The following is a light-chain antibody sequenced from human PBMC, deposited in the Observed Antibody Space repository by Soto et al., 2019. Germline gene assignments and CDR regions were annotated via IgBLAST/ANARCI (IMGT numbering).Light chain of an antibody. CDR3: QQYGRSPFT. J-gene: IGKJ2*01. CDR2: GAS. V-gene: IGKV3-20*01. Sequence: PGDRATLSCRASQRITDNFLAWFQQKPGLAPRLLIYGASTRASGVPDRFSGGGSGTDFVLTISRLEPEDFAVYYCQQYGRSPFTFGQGTKLQIK. CDR1: QRITDNF.